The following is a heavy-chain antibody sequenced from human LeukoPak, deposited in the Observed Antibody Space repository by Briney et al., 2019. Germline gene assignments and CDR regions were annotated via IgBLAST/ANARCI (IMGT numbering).Heavy chain of an antibody. CDR1: GGTFSSYA. J-gene: IGHJ6*04. CDR3: ARAKYSSGWYGPYYYYGMDV. V-gene: IGHV1-69*06. D-gene: IGHD6-19*01. CDR2: IIPIFGTA. Sequence: GASVKVSCKASGGTFSSYAISWVRQAPGQGLEWMGGIIPIFGTANYAQKFQGRVTITADKSTSTAYMALSSLRSEDTAVYYCARAKYSSGWYGPYYYYGMDVWGKGTTVTVSS.